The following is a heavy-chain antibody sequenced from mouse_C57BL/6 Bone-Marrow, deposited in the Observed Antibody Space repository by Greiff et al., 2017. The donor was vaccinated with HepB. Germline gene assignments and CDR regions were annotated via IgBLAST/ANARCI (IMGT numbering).Heavy chain of an antibody. Sequence: QVQLQQPGAELVMPGASVKLSCKASGYTFTSYWMHWVKQRPGQGLEWIGEIDPSDSYTNYNQKVKGKSTLTVDKSSSTAYMQLSSLTSEDSAVYYCARRTRYGSSYDAIDYWGQGTSVTVSS. D-gene: IGHD1-1*01. V-gene: IGHV1-69*01. J-gene: IGHJ4*01. CDR2: IDPSDSYT. CDR1: GYTFTSYW. CDR3: ARRTRYGSSYDAIDY.